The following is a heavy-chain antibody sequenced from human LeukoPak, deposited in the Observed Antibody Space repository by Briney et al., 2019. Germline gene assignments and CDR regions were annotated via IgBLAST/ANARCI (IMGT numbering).Heavy chain of an antibody. J-gene: IGHJ6*04. CDR3: SRALEV. CDR1: GFMFGSYW. Sequence: GGSLRLSCEVSGFMFGSYWMDWVRQAPGRRLEWVANINQDGSEKYFVDSVKGRFTISRDNAKNSLYLQMNSLRAEDTAVYYCSRALEVWGKGTTVTVSS. CDR2: INQDGSEK. V-gene: IGHV3-7*01.